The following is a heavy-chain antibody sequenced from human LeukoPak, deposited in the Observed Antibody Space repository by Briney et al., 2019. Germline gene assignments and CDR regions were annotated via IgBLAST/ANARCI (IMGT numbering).Heavy chain of an antibody. J-gene: IGHJ6*02. Sequence: SETLSLTCAVYGGSFSGYYWSWIRQPRGKGLEWIGEINHSGSTNYNPSLKSRVTISVDTSKNQFSLKLSSVTAADTAVYYCASRIAAAGTFYYGMDVWGQGTTVTVSS. CDR1: GGSFSGYY. V-gene: IGHV4-34*01. CDR3: ASRIAAAGTFYYGMDV. CDR2: INHSGST. D-gene: IGHD6-13*01.